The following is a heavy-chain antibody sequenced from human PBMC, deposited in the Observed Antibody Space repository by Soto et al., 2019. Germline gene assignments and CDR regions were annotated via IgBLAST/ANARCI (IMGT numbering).Heavy chain of an antibody. CDR2: IWYDGSKT. CDR1: GFTFSNYG. Sequence: PGGSLRLSCAASGFTFSNYGMHWVRQAPGKGLEWVAVIWYDGSKTYFADSVEGRFTISKDNSKNTLFLQMNSLRAEDTAVYYCARDIGDHTSRWTDAFDIWGQGTMVTVSS. D-gene: IGHD6-13*01. V-gene: IGHV3-33*01. CDR3: ARDIGDHTSRWTDAFDI. J-gene: IGHJ3*02.